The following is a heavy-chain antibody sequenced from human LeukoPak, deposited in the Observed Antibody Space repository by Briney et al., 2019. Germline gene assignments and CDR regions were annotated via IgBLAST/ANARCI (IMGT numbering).Heavy chain of an antibody. D-gene: IGHD2-15*01. J-gene: IGHJ4*02. V-gene: IGHV3-21*01. CDR3: ARDSGLGYCSGGSCSFDY. CDR1: GFTFSSYS. CDR2: ISSSSSYI. Sequence: GGPLRLSCAASGFTFSSYSMNWVRQAPGKGLEWVSSISSSSSYIYYADSVKGRFTISRDNAKNSLYLQMNGLRAEDTAVYYCARDSGLGYCSGGSCSFDYWGQGTLVTVSS.